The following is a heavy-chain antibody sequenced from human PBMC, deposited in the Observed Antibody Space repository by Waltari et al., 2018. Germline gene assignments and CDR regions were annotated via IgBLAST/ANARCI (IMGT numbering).Heavy chain of an antibody. D-gene: IGHD2-15*01. J-gene: IGHJ4*02. V-gene: IGHV1-8*03. Sequence: QVQLVQSGAEVKKPGASVKVSCKASGYTFTSYDINWVRQATGQGLEWMGWMNPNSGNTGYAQKFQGRVTITRNSSISTAYMELSSLRSEDTAVYYCARTRRHCSGGSCSYYFDYWGQGTLVTVSS. CDR3: ARTRRHCSGGSCSYYFDY. CDR2: MNPNSGNT. CDR1: GYTFTSYD.